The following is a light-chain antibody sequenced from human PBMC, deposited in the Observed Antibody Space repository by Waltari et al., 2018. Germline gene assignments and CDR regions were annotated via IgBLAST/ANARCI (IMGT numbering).Light chain of an antibody. CDR2: WAS. CDR3: QQYYSTPPVT. V-gene: IGKV4-1*01. J-gene: IGKJ1*01. Sequence: DIVMTQSPDSLAVSLGERAPINCKSSPSVLYSSNNKNYLAWYQQKPGQPPKLLIYWASTRESGVPDRFSGSGSGTDFTLTISSLQAEDVAVYYCQQYYSTPPVTFGQGTKVEIK. CDR1: PSVLYSSNNKNY.